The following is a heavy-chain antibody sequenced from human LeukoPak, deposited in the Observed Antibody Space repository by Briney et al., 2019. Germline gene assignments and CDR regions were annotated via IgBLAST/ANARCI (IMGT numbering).Heavy chain of an antibody. CDR2: ISGSGGST. Sequence: PGGSLRLSCAASGFTFSSYGMHWVRQAPGEGLEWDSAISGSGGSTYYADSVKGRFTISRDNSKNTLYLQMNSLRAEDTAVYYCAKSMVRGVIIPKDYWGQGTLVTVSS. V-gene: IGHV3-23*01. D-gene: IGHD3-10*01. CDR3: AKSMVRGVIIPKDY. CDR1: GFTFSSYG. J-gene: IGHJ4*02.